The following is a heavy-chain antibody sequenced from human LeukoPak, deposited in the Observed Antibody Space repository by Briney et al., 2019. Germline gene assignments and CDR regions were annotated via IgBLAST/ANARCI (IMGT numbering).Heavy chain of an antibody. CDR3: ARDYYDSSGYYLGFDY. CDR1: GGSISSYY. J-gene: IGHJ4*02. V-gene: IGHV4-59*01. D-gene: IGHD3-22*01. CDR2: IYYSGST. Sequence: SETLSLTCTVSGGSISSYYWSWIRQPPGKGLEWIGYIYYSGSTNYNPSLKSRVTISVDTSKNQFSLKLSSVTAADTAVYYCARDYYDSSGYYLGFDYWGQGTLVTVSS.